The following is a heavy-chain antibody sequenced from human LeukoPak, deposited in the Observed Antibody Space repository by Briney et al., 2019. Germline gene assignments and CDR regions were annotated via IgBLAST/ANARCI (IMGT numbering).Heavy chain of an antibody. CDR1: GGSISSDY. Sequence: SETLSLTCTVSGGSISSDYWSWIRQPPGKGLEWIGYIYYTGSTTYNPSLKSRLTISLDTSKNQFSLKLTPVTAADTAVYYCARHIAVGEDVWGQGTTVTVFS. V-gene: IGHV4-59*01. J-gene: IGHJ6*02. CDR2: IYYTGST. CDR3: ARHIAVGEDV. D-gene: IGHD6-19*01.